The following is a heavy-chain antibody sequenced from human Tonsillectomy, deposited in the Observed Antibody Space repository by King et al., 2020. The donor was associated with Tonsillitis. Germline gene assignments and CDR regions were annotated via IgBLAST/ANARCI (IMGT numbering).Heavy chain of an antibody. CDR1: GYTFTNYW. Sequence: QLVQSGAEVKKPGESLKISCYGSGYTFTNYWICWVRQMPGKGLEWMGIIYPGDSHTTYSPSFQGQVTISADKSISTAYLQWSSLKASDTAMYYCARWDTTIDSYYFDYWGQGTLVTVSS. V-gene: IGHV5-51*01. J-gene: IGHJ4*02. CDR3: ARWDTTIDSYYFDY. D-gene: IGHD5-18*01. CDR2: IYPGDSHT.